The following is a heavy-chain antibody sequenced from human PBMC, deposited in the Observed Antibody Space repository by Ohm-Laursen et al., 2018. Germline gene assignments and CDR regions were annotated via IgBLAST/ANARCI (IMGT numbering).Heavy chain of an antibody. CDR2: IYHSGST. D-gene: IGHD3-16*01. V-gene: IGHV4-59*11. J-gene: IGHJ6*02. CDR3: ASGHNYGYDNYYYGMDV. CDR1: GGSISNQY. Sequence: TLSLTCTVSGGSISNQYWNWVRQSPGKGLEWIGYIYHSGSTKYNPFFNSRVTISVDTSQNQFSLNLRPVTTADTAVYYCASGHNYGYDNYYYGMDVWGQGTTVTVSS.